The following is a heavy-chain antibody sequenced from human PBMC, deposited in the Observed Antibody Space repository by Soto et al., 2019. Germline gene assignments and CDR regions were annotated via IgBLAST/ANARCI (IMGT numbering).Heavy chain of an antibody. CDR2: LNAGNGNT. D-gene: IGHD3-9*01. V-gene: IGHV1-3*01. CDR3: ARAYDILTGFVFGY. J-gene: IGHJ4*02. Sequence: SVEVCSEASRDGLESYSMQWVRHAPGERLEWMGWLNAGNGNTKYSQKFQGRVTITRETSASTAYMELSSLRSEDTAVYYCARAYDILTGFVFGYWGQGTPVTVSS. CDR1: RDGLESYS.